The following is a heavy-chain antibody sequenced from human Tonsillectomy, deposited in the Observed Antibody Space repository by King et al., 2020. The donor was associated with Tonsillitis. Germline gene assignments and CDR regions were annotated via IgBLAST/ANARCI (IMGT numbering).Heavy chain of an antibody. V-gene: IGHV3-73*02. Sequence: VQLVESGGGLVQPGGSLKLSCAASGFTFSGSAMHWVRQASGKGLEWVGRIRSKANSYATAYAASVKGRFTISRDESKNTVYLKMNRLKTEDTAVYYCTRSPRGDYYDSSGFGRPDYWGQGTLVSVSS. D-gene: IGHD3-22*01. CDR3: TRSPRGDYYDSSGFGRPDY. J-gene: IGHJ4*02. CDR2: IRSKANSYAT. CDR1: GFTFSGSA.